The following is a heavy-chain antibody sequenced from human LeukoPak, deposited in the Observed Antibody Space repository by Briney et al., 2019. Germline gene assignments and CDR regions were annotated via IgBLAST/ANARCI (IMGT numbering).Heavy chain of an antibody. V-gene: IGHV4-39*02. CDR2: IFYSGST. CDR3: AREVLNTGDYFDY. J-gene: IGHJ4*02. CDR1: GGSISSGSYY. D-gene: IGHD1/OR15-1a*01. Sequence: SETLSLTCAVSGGSISSGSYYWGWVRQPPGKGLEYIGTIFYSGSTYYNPSLKSRVTMSVDTSKNHFSLKLSSVTAADTAVYYCAREVLNTGDYFDYWGQGTLVTVSS.